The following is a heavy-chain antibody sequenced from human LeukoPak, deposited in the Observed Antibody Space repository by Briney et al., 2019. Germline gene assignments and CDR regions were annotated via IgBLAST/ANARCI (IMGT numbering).Heavy chain of an antibody. Sequence: SETLSLTCTVSGGSISSGSYYWGWIRQPPGKGLEWIGSIYYSGSTYYNLSLKSRVTISVDTSKIQFSLKLSSVTAADTAVYCCARRRNYYGSGSYYDYWGQGTLVTVSS. D-gene: IGHD3-10*01. CDR3: ARRRNYYGSGSYYDY. J-gene: IGHJ4*02. V-gene: IGHV4-39*01. CDR1: GGSISSGSYY. CDR2: IYYSGST.